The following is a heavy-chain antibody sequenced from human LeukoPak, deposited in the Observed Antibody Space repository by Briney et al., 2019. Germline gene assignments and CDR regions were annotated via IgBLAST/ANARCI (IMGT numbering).Heavy chain of an antibody. J-gene: IGHJ3*02. CDR3: TTRIGGEQQLPGDAFDI. Sequence: PGGSLTLSCAASGFTFSNAWLSWVRQAPGKGLEWVGRIKSKTDGGTTDYAAPVKGRFTISRDDSKNTLYLQMNSLKTEDTAVYYCTTRIGGEQQLPGDAFDIWGQGTMVTVSS. CDR1: GFTFSNAW. V-gene: IGHV3-15*01. CDR2: IKSKTDGGTT. D-gene: IGHD6-13*01.